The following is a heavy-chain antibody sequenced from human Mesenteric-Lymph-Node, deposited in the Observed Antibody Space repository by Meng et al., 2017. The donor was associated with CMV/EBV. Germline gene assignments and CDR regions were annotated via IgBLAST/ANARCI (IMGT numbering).Heavy chain of an antibody. D-gene: IGHD3-22*01. CDR2: ISWHSVNI. V-gene: IGHV3-9*01. CDR1: GFTFDRHV. CDR3: ARDYYYDSSGYLSPFDY. Sequence: GGSLRLSCAASGFTFDRHVMHWVRQAPGKGLEWVSGISWHSVNIGYADSVKGRFTISRDNAKNSLYLQMNSLRAEDTALYYCARDYYYDSSGYLSPFDYWGQGTLVTVSS. J-gene: IGHJ4*02.